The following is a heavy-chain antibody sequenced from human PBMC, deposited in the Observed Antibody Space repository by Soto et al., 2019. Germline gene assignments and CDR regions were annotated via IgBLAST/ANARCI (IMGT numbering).Heavy chain of an antibody. J-gene: IGHJ1*01. CDR2: INPSGGST. V-gene: IGHV1-46*01. CDR3: ASSSCYDSSGYSPGYFHH. Sequence: ASVKVSCKASGYTFTSYYMHWVRQAPGQGLEWMGIINPSGGSTSYAQKFQGRVTMTRDTSTSTVYMELRSVTAADTAVYYCASSSCYDSSGYSPGYFHHWGQGTLVTVSS. CDR1: GYTFTSYY. D-gene: IGHD3-22*01.